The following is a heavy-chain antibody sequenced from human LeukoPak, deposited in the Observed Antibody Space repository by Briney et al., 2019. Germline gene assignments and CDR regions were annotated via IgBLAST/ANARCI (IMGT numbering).Heavy chain of an antibody. CDR1: GYTFTSND. V-gene: IGHV1-8*01. CDR3: ARLSSKKTRGMNYYYMDV. Sequence: ASVKVSCKASGYTFTSNDINWVRQATGQGLEWMGWMNPNSGNTGYAQKFQGRVTMTRNTSISTAYMELSSLRSEDTAVYYCARLSSKKTRGMNYYYMDVWGKGTTVTVSS. J-gene: IGHJ6*03. D-gene: IGHD3-10*01. CDR2: MNPNSGNT.